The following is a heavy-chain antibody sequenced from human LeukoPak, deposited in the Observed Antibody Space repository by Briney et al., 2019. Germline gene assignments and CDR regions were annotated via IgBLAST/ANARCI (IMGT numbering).Heavy chain of an antibody. V-gene: IGHV4-39*07. J-gene: IGHJ4*02. Sequence: PSETLSLTCTVSGGSISSSSYYWGWIRQPPGKGLEWIGSIYYSGSTYYNPSLKSRVTISVDTSKNQFSLKLSSVTAADTAVYYCARGLGYGDYSDYFDYWGQGTLVTVSS. CDR2: IYYSGST. CDR1: GGSISSSSYY. CDR3: ARGLGYGDYSDYFDY. D-gene: IGHD4-17*01.